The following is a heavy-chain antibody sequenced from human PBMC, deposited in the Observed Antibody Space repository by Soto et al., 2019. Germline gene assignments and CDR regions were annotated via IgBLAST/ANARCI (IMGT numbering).Heavy chain of an antibody. D-gene: IGHD3-3*01. CDR3: TAGLSDFWSGYFLDY. CDR2: IKSKTDGGTT. V-gene: IGHV3-15*01. CDR1: GFTFSNAW. Sequence: ESGGGLVKPGGSLRLSCAASGFTFSNAWMSWVRQAPGKGLEWVGRIKSKTDGGTTDYAAPVKGRFTISRDDSKNTLYLQMTRLKTEDTAVYYCTAGLSDFWSGYFLDYWGQGTLVTVSS. J-gene: IGHJ4*02.